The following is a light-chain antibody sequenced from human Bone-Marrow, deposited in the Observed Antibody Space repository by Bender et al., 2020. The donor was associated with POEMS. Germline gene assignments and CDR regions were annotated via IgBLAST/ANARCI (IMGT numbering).Light chain of an antibody. CDR2: DVT. J-gene: IGLJ3*02. CDR3: QSYDNRLNDWV. V-gene: IGLV2-23*02. CDR1: TSDIGTYNL. Sequence: QSALTQPASVSGSPGQSITISCTGSTSDIGTYNLVSWYQKYAGQAPRLVISDVTTRPSGVSDRFSGSKSGNTASLAITGLRAEDEADYYCQSYDNRLNDWVFGGGTKLTVL.